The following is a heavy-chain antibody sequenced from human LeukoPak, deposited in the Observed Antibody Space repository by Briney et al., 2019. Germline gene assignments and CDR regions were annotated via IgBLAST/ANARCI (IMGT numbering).Heavy chain of an antibody. V-gene: IGHV3-23*01. Sequence: GGPLRLSCVVSGITLSNYGMSWVRHPPGQGQEPFAGISDNRRSTNYANSGKGRFTISRDNPKNTLYLQMNSLRAEDTAVYFCAKRGVVIRVILVGFHKEAYYFDSWGQGALVTVSS. CDR2: ISDNRRST. CDR1: GITLSNYG. D-gene: IGHD2-15*01. J-gene: IGHJ4*02. CDR3: AKRGVVIRVILVGFHKEAYYFDS.